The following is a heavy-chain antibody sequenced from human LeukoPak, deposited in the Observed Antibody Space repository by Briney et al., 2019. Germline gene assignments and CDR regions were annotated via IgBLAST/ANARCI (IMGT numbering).Heavy chain of an antibody. CDR3: AKDSGYDFWSGYYRHFDY. Sequence: PGGSLRLACAASGFTFSSYWMSWVRQAPGKGLEWVSAISGSGGSTYYADSVKGRFTISRDNSKNTLYLQMNSLRAEDTAVYYCAKDSGYDFWSGYYRHFDYWGQGTLVTVSS. CDR1: GFTFSSYW. V-gene: IGHV3-23*01. D-gene: IGHD3-3*01. CDR2: ISGSGGST. J-gene: IGHJ4*02.